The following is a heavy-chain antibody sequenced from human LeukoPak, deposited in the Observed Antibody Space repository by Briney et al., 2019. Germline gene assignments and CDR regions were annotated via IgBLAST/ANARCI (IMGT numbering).Heavy chain of an antibody. V-gene: IGHV4-61*02. CDR2: IYTSGST. CDR1: GGSNTSGTYY. CDR3: ARAFHCSSTSCYTRGLDY. D-gene: IGHD2-2*02. Sequence: SETLSLTCTVSGGSNTSGTYYWTWIRQPAGKGLEWIGRIYTSGSTNYNPSLKSRVTISIDTSKNQFSLNLTSVTAADTAVYYCARAFHCSSTSCYTRGLDYWGQGTLVTVSS. J-gene: IGHJ4*02.